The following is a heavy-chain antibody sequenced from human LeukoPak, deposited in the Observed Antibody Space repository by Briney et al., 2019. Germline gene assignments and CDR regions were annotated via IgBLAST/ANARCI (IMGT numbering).Heavy chain of an antibody. Sequence: SETLSLTCTVSGGSISSYYWSWIRQPAGKGLEWIGRIYTSGSTNYNPSLKSRVTMSVDTSKNQFSLKLSAVTAADTAVYYCARDAYYDFWSGFGAFDIWGQGTMVTVSS. CDR3: ARDAYYDFWSGFGAFDI. CDR1: GGSISSYY. V-gene: IGHV4-4*07. D-gene: IGHD3-3*01. J-gene: IGHJ3*02. CDR2: IYTSGST.